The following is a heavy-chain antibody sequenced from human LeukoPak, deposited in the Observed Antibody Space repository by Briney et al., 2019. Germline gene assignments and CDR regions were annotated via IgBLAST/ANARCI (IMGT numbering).Heavy chain of an antibody. CDR3: ARDSGSGSNDY. J-gene: IGHJ4*02. D-gene: IGHD1-26*01. Sequence: GASVKVSFTASGYTFTSYAIHWVRQAPGQRLEWMGWISAGNGNTKYSQNFQGRVIFISNTSATTAFMELSSLRSEDAAVYYCARDSGSGSNDYWGQGTLVTVSS. CDR1: GYTFTSYA. V-gene: IGHV1-3*01. CDR2: ISAGNGNT.